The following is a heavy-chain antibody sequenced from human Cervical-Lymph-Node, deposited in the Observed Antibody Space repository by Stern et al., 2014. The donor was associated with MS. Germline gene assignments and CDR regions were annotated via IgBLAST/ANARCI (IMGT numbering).Heavy chain of an antibody. J-gene: IGHJ4*02. Sequence: VPLVASGSEVKKPGSSVKVSCKASGGTFRTYAIRLVRQSPGKGLEWMGGIIPIFGTANYAQKFQGRVTITADESTSTAYMELSSLRSEDTAVYYCARGGEWEPHASWGQGTLVTVSS. CDR2: IIPIFGTA. D-gene: IGHD1-26*01. CDR1: GGTFRTYA. CDR3: ARGGEWEPHAS. V-gene: IGHV1-69*01.